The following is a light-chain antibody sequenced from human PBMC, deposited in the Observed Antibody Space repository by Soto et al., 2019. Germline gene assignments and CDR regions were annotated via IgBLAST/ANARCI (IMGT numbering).Light chain of an antibody. CDR1: QSISSY. V-gene: IGKV1-39*01. Sequence: IQMTQSPSSLSVSVGDRVTITCRASQSISSYLNWYQQKPGKAPKLLIYAASTLQSGVPSRFSGSGSGTDFTLTISSLQPEDFATYYCQQSYTTPPTFGQGTKVEIK. CDR3: QQSYTTPPT. CDR2: AAS. J-gene: IGKJ1*01.